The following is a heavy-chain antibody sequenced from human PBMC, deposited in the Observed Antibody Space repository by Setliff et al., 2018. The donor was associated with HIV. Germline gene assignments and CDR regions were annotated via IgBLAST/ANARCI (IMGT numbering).Heavy chain of an antibody. J-gene: IGHJ5*02. CDR1: GFTFSSYE. CDR2: ISSSSSTI. V-gene: IGHV3-48*03. D-gene: IGHD3-9*01. CDR3: ARDNGRYFDRGWFDP. Sequence: LRLSCAASGFTFSSYEMNWVRQAPGKGLEWVSSISSSSSTIYYADSVKGRFTISRDNAENSLYLQMNSLRAEDTAVYYCARDNGRYFDRGWFDPWGQGALVTVSS.